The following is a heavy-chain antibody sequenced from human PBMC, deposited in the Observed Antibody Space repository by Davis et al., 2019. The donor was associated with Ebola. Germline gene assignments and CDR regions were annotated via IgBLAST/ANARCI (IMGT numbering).Heavy chain of an antibody. J-gene: IGHJ6*04. CDR1: GFTFSSYG. CDR3: ARDRLKYSYGYYYAMDV. Sequence: GESLKISCAASGFTFSSYGMHWVRQAPGKGLEWVAVISYDGSNKYYADSVKGRFTISRDNSKNTLYLQMNSLRAEDTAVYYCARDRLKYSYGYYYAMDVWGKGTTVTVSS. D-gene: IGHD5-18*01. V-gene: IGHV3-30*03. CDR2: ISYDGSNK.